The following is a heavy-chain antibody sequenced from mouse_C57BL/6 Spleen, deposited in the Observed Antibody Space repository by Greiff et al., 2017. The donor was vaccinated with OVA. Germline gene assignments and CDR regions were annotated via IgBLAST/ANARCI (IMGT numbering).Heavy chain of an antibody. CDR1: GYTFTSYG. CDR3: AREDAYFDV. V-gene: IGHV1-81*01. Sequence: QVQLKQSGAELARPGASVKLSCKASGYTFTSYGISWVKQRTGQGLEWIGEIYPRSGNTYYNEKLKGKATLTADKSSSTAYMELRSLTSEDSAVYFCAREDAYFDVWGTGTTVTVSS. CDR2: IYPRSGNT. J-gene: IGHJ1*03.